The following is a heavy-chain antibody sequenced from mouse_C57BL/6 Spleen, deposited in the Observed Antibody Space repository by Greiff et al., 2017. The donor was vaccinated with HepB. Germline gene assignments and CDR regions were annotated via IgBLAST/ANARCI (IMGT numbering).Heavy chain of an antibody. CDR3: AGSGDYDGYYFDY. V-gene: IGHV1-64*01. Sequence: VQLQQSGAELVKPGASVKLSCKASGYTFTSYWMHWVKQRPGQGLEWIGMIHPNSGSTNYNEKFKSKATLTVDKSSSTAYMQLSSLTSVDSAVSYDAGSGDYDGYYFDYWGQGTTLTVSS. J-gene: IGHJ2*01. CDR2: IHPNSGST. D-gene: IGHD2-4*01. CDR1: GYTFTSYW.